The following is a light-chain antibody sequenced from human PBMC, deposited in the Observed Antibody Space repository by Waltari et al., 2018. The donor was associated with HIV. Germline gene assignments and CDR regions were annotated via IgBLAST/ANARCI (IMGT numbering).Light chain of an antibody. J-gene: IGKJ2*01. CDR2: GVS. V-gene: IGKV3-11*01. CDR3: QQRKYLYT. CDR1: QPVSTF. Sequence: EIVLTQSPATLSLSPGETATLSCRASQPVSTFLAWYQQKPGQSPRLLISGVSARAPGIPVRFSGSGSETDFTLTISGLEPDDFAVYFCQQRKYLYTFGQGTKVEI.